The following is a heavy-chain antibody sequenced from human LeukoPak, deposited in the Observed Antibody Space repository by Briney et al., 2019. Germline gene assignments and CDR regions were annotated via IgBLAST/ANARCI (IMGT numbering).Heavy chain of an antibody. CDR1: GFIFSSYA. V-gene: IGHV3-30*04. CDR2: ISYDGSNK. J-gene: IGHJ4*02. Sequence: GGSLRLSCAASGFIFSSYAMHWVRQAPGKGLEWVAVISYDGSNKYADSVKGRFTISRDNSKNTLYLQMNSLRAEDTAVYYCALNRGSGWYFHYWGQGTLVTVSA. D-gene: IGHD6-19*01. CDR3: ALNRGSGWYFHY.